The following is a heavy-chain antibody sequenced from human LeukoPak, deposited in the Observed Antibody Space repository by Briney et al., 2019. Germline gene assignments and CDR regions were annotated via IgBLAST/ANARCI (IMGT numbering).Heavy chain of an antibody. CDR3: ARDANWNYLSYYGMDV. D-gene: IGHD1-7*01. CDR1: GFTFSSYW. CDR2: ISSSSSYI. V-gene: IGHV3-21*01. Sequence: GGSLRLSCAASGFTFSSYWMNWVRQAPGKGLEWVSSISSSSSYIYYADSVKGRFTISRDNAKNSLYLQMNSLRAEDTAVYYCARDANWNYLSYYGMDVWGQGTTVTVSS. J-gene: IGHJ6*02.